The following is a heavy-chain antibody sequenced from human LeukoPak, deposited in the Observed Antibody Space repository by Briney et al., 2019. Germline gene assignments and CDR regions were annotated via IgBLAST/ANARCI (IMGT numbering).Heavy chain of an antibody. CDR1: GYTFTSYA. V-gene: IGHV1-46*01. CDR2: INPSGGST. J-gene: IGHJ5*02. CDR3: ARGMITFGGVEFDP. D-gene: IGHD3-16*01. Sequence: ASVKVSCKASGYTFTSYAMNWVRQAPGQGLEWMGIINPSGGSTSYAQKFQGRVTMTRDMSTSTVYMELSRLRSDDTAVYYCARGMITFGGVEFDPWGQGTLVTVSS.